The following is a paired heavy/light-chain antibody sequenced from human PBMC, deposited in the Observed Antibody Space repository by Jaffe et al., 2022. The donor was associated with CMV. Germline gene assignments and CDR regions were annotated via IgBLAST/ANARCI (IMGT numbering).Light chain of an antibody. Sequence: DIQMTQSPSSLSASVGDRVTITCRASQGISNYLAWYQQKPGKVPKLLIYGASTLQSGVPSRFSGSGSGTDFTLTISSLQPEDVAIYYCQKYDSAPFTFGPGTKVEIK. J-gene: IGKJ3*01. CDR2: GAS. CDR3: QKYDSAPFT. V-gene: IGKV1-27*01. CDR1: QGISNY.
Heavy chain of an antibody. CDR1: GFTFSSYA. D-gene: IGHD3-10*01. J-gene: IGHJ5*02. V-gene: IGHV3-23*04. CDR3: AKTETTYAWYGGDNWFDP. Sequence: EVQLVESGGGLVQPGGSLRLSCAASGFTFSSYAMTWVRQAPGKGLEWVSVISGNDRSTYYADSVKGRFTISRDNSKNTLYLQMSSLRAEDTAVYYCAKTETTYAWYGGDNWFDPWGQGTLVTVSS. CDR2: ISGNDRST.